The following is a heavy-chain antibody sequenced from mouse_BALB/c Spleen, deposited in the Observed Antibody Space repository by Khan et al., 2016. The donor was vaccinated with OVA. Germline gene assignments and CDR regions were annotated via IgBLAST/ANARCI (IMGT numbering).Heavy chain of an antibody. V-gene: IGHV3-2*02. Sequence: VQLKESGPGLVQPSQSLSLTCTVTGYSITSDYAWNWIRQFPGNKLGWMGFISYSGNTKYNPSLKSRFSITRDTSKNQFFLQLNSVTTEDTATYYCARVYGGDFDYWGQGTSLTVSS. CDR3: ARVYGGDFDY. J-gene: IGHJ2*02. CDR1: GYSITSDYA. D-gene: IGHD1-1*01. CDR2: ISYSGNT.